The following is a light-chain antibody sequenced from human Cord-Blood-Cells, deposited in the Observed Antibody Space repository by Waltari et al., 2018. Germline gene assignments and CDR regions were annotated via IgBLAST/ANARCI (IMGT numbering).Light chain of an antibody. CDR2: EGS. CDR1: SNDVGSYNP. Sequence: QTVLTQPAPVSGSPGQSSTISCTGTSNDVGSYNPVYWYQQHPGKAPQLMIYEGSKRTSGVSNRFSRSKSGNTVSLTISRLQAEHEADYYCCSYAGSSTVVFGGATKLTVL. V-gene: IGLV2-23*01. CDR3: CSYAGSSTVV. J-gene: IGLJ2*01.